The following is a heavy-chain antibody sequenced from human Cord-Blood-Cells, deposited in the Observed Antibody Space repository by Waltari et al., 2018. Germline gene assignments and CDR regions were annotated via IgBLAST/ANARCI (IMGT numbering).Heavy chain of an antibody. D-gene: IGHD3-10*01. CDR2: IYSGGST. J-gene: IGHJ3*02. Sequence: EVQLVETGGGLIQPGGSLRLSCAASGFTVSSNYMSWVRQAPGKGLEWVSGIYSGGSTYYADSVKGRFTISSDNSKNTLYLQMNSLRAEDTAVYYCARETGSYDAFDIWGQGTMVTVSS. CDR1: GFTVSSNY. CDR3: ARETGSYDAFDI. V-gene: IGHV3-53*02.